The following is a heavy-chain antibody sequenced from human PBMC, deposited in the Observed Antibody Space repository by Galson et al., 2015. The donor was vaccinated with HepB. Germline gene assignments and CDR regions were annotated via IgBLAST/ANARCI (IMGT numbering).Heavy chain of an antibody. CDR2: IYPGDSDT. D-gene: IGHD3-22*01. CDR1: GYSFTSYW. Sequence: QSGAEVKKPGESLKISCKGSGYSFTSYWIGWVRQMPGKGLEWMGIIYPGDSDTRYSPSFQGQVTISADKSISTAYLQWSSLKASDTAMYYCASHPGYYDSSGYYYRTTAEDAFDIWGQGTMVTVSS. J-gene: IGHJ3*02. V-gene: IGHV5-51*03. CDR3: ASHPGYYDSSGYYYRTTAEDAFDI.